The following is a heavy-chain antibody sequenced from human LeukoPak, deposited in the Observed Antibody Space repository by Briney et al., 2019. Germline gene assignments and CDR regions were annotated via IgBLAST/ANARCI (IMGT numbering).Heavy chain of an antibody. Sequence: ASVKVSCKASGYTFTSYDINWVRQATGQGLEWMGWMNPNSGNTNYAQKLQGRVTMTTDTSTSTAYMELRSLRSDDTAVYYCAREYYYGSGSYPYHYYYYMDVWGKGTTVTVSS. CDR3: AREYYYGSGSYPYHYYYYMDV. J-gene: IGHJ6*03. CDR1: GYTFTSYD. V-gene: IGHV1-18*01. D-gene: IGHD3-10*01. CDR2: MNPNSGNT.